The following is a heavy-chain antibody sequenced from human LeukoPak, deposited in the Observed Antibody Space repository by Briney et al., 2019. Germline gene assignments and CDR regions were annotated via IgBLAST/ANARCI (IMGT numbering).Heavy chain of an antibody. J-gene: IGHJ4*02. D-gene: IGHD2-2*03. Sequence: LTGGSLRLSCAASGFTFSSYAMSWVRQAPGKGLEWVSGISGSGGSTYYADSEKGRFTISRDNSKNTLYLQMNSLRAEDTAVYYCAKEAGYCSTTTCYVDYWGQGTLVTVSS. V-gene: IGHV3-23*01. CDR1: GFTFSSYA. CDR3: AKEAGYCSTTTCYVDY. CDR2: ISGSGGST.